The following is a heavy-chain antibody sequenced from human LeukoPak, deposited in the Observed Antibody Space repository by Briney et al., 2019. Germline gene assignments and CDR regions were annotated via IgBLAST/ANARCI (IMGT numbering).Heavy chain of an antibody. D-gene: IGHD2/OR15-2a*01. CDR2: IWYDGSNI. Sequence: GGSLRLSCAASGFTFRNHGMHWIRQAPGKGLEWVAIIWYDGSNIYYAASVNGRFTISRDNSKNTLYLQMNSLGDDDTAVYYCVRDRGALQYFDYWGQGTLVTVSS. J-gene: IGHJ4*02. CDR3: VRDRGALQYFDY. CDR1: GFTFRNHG. V-gene: IGHV3-33*01.